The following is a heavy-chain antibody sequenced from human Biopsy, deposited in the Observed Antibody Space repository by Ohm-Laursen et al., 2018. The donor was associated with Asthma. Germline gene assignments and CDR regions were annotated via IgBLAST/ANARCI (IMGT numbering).Heavy chain of an antibody. Sequence: SLRLSCAASGFMFRGFGMHWVRQAPGKGLEWVSSISWNSGNIDYAVSVKGRFTISRDNAKNSLYLQMQSLRPEDTASYYCAKSADYYDSTDYLDFWGRGTLVTVSS. V-gene: IGHV3-9*01. CDR2: ISWNSGNI. CDR1: GFMFRGFG. J-gene: IGHJ4*01. CDR3: AKSADYYDSTDYLDF. D-gene: IGHD3-22*01.